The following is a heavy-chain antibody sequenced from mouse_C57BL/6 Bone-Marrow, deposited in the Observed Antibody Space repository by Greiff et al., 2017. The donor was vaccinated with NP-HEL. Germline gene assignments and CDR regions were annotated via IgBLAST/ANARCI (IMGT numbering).Heavy chain of an antibody. CDR1: GFTFSSYT. CDR2: ISGGGGNT. CDR3: ARHVVRRGFAY. Sequence: EVHLVESGGGLVKPGGSLKLSCAASGFTFSSYTMSWVRQTPEKRLEWVATISGGGGNTYYPDSVKGRFTISRDNAKNTLYLQMSSLRSEDTALYYCARHVVRRGFAYWGQGTLVTVSA. J-gene: IGHJ3*01. V-gene: IGHV5-9*01. D-gene: IGHD1-1*01.